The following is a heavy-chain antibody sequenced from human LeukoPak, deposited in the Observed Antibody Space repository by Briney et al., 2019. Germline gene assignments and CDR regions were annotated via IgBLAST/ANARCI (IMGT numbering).Heavy chain of an antibody. CDR1: GYSFTSYC. D-gene: IGHD6-19*01. V-gene: IGHV1-18*04. CDR2: ISAYNGNT. CDR3: ATTHSSGWYPYDY. J-gene: IGHJ4*02. Sequence: ASVKVSCKASGYSFTSYCMHWVRQAPGQGLEWMGWISAYNGNTNYAQKLQGRVTMTTDTSTSTAYMELRSLRSDDTAVYYCATTHSSGWYPYDYWGQGTLVTVSS.